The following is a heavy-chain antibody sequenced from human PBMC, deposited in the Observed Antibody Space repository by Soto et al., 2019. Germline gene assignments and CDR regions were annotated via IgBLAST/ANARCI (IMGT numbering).Heavy chain of an antibody. CDR3: ASELY. CDR1: GFSFSSYA. CDR2: ISYDGSQK. V-gene: IGHV3-30*04. J-gene: IGHJ4*02. Sequence: PGGSLRLSCAASGFSFSSYAMSWVRQAPGKGLEWVALISYDGSQKYYRDSVEGRFTISRDNPKNTLYLQMNSLRIDDTAMFFCASELYWGQGTLVTVSS.